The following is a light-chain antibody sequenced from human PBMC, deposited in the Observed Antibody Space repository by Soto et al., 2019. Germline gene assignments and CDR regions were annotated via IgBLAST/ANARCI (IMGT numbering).Light chain of an antibody. CDR3: SSYAGSYTYV. V-gene: IGLV2-11*01. CDR1: SSDVGAYNY. J-gene: IGLJ1*01. Sequence: QSVLTQPRSVSGSPGQSVIISCTGTSSDVGAYNYVSWYQHHPGKAPKAMIYDVNKRPSGVPDRFSGSKSGNTASLTISGLQAEDEGDYYCSSYAGSYTYVFGSGTKLTV. CDR2: DVN.